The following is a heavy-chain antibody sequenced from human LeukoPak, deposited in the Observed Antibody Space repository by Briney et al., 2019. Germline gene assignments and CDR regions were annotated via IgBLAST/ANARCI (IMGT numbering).Heavy chain of an antibody. Sequence: SVSHSCKASAGTFSSYAISSVHQPPGQGLEWMGRIIPIFGTANYAQKFQGRVTITTDESTSTAYMELSSLRSEDTAVYYCARSTYGSGPYYYYYMDVWGKGTTVTVSS. CDR1: AGTFSSYA. CDR2: IIPIFGTA. V-gene: IGHV1-69*05. J-gene: IGHJ6*03. CDR3: ARSTYGSGPYYYYYMDV. D-gene: IGHD3-10*01.